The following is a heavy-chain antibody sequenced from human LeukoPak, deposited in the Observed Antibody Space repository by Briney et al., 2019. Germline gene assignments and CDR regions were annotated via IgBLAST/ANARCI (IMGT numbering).Heavy chain of an antibody. CDR3: ARDAVVAGGVAYGMDV. J-gene: IGHJ6*02. D-gene: IGHD2-15*01. CDR1: GYIFSSYG. Sequence: GASVKVSCKASGYIFSSYGISWVRQAPGQGLEWMGWISAYNGNTKYAQRLQGRATMTTDTSTSTAYMELRSLRSDDTAVYYCARDAVVAGGVAYGMDVWGQGTTVTVSS. V-gene: IGHV1-18*01. CDR2: ISAYNGNT.